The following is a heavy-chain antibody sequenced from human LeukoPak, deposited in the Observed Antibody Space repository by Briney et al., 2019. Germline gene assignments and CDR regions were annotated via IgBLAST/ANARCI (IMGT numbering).Heavy chain of an antibody. CDR2: LNTDGSST. Sequence: GGSLRLSCAASGFTFNTYWMHWVRQAPGKGLVWVSRLNTDGSSTSYADSVKGRFTISRDNAKSTLYLQMNSLRAEDTAVYYCAARPPIVVAGPFDYWGQGTLVTVSS. D-gene: IGHD6-19*01. CDR3: AARPPIVVAGPFDY. J-gene: IGHJ4*02. CDR1: GFTFNTYW. V-gene: IGHV3-74*01.